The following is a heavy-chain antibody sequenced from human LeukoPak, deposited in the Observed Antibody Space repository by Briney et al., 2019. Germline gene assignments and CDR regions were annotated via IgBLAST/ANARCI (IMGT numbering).Heavy chain of an antibody. Sequence: GGSLRLSCAASGFTFGSYGIHWVRQAPGKGLEWVALIWYDGSNKYYADSVKGRFTISRDNSKNTLSLQMNSLRAEDTAVYYCARDWCSGGRCFSSFDFWGQGTLVTVSS. CDR2: IWYDGSNK. CDR1: GFTFGSYG. J-gene: IGHJ4*02. V-gene: IGHV3-33*01. D-gene: IGHD2-15*01. CDR3: ARDWCSGGRCFSSFDF.